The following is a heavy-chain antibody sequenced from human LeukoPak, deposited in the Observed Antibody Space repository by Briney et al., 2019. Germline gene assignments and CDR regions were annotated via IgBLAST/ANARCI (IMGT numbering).Heavy chain of an antibody. CDR3: ARDFDCSSTSCYDQGDY. J-gene: IGHJ4*02. CDR2: INPSGGST. D-gene: IGHD2-2*01. Sequence: GASVKVSCKASGYTFTSYYMHWERQAPGQGLEWMGIINPSGGSTSYAQKFQGRVTMTRDTSTSTVYMELSSLRSEDTAVYYCARDFDCSSTSCYDQGDYWGQGTLVTVSP. V-gene: IGHV1-46*01. CDR1: GYTFTSYY.